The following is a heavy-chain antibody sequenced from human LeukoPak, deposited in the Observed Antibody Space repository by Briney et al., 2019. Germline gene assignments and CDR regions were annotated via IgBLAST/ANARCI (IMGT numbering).Heavy chain of an antibody. D-gene: IGHD3-16*02. CDR2: ISGSGANK. V-gene: IGHV3-23*01. J-gene: IGHJ4*02. CDR3: AKERAGYTNPYYFDY. Sequence: GGSLRLSCAASGFTFSTYAMSWVRQAPGKGLEWVSPISGSGANKYNADSVRGRFTISRDNYKNTLYLHMNSLRTEDTAGYYCAKERAGYTNPYYFDYWGQGTLVTVSS. CDR1: GFTFSTYA.